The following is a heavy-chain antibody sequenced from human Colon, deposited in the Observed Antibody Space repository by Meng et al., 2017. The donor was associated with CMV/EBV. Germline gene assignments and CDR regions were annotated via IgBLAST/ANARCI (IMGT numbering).Heavy chain of an antibody. CDR1: GFTFSSYA. Sequence: EVQLLESGGGLVQPGGSLRLSCAASGFTFSSYAMSWVCQAPGKGLEWVSTISSSGGTTYYSDSLKGRFTISRDNSKNTLYLQMNSLRAEDTAIYYCAKRDTIFWDYWGQGTLVTVSS. V-gene: IGHV3-23*01. CDR3: AKRDTIFWDY. CDR2: ISSSGGTT. J-gene: IGHJ4*02. D-gene: IGHD3-3*01.